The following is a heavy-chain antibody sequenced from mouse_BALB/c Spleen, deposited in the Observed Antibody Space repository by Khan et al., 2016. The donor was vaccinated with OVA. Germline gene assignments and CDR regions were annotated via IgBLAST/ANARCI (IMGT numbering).Heavy chain of an antibody. CDR2: IKYSGST. D-gene: IGHD1-1*01. J-gene: IGHJ2*01. CDR3: ARSGTITTVVATDFDY. V-gene: IGHV3-2*02. Sequence: EVQLQESGPGLVKPSQSLSLTCTVTGYSITSDYAWNWIRQFPGNKLEWMGYIKYSGSTSYNPSLKSRISITRNTSTNQFFLQLSSVTTEDTATYCCARSGTITTVVATDFDYWGQGTTLTVSS. CDR1: GYSITSDYA.